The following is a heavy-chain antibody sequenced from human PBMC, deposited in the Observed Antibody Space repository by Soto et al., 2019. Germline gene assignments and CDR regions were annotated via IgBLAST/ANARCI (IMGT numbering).Heavy chain of an antibody. CDR1: GGPFSDYA. CDR3: ARDLDYYGSGNYYNRIDY. CDR2: IIPMFGTA. Sequence: QVQLVQSGAEVKKPGSSVKVSCKVSGGPFSDYAVSWVRQAPGQGLEWMGGIIPMFGTANYAQKFQGRLTITADEATTTAYMELSSLRTEDTAVYYCARDLDYYGSGNYYNRIDYWGQGTLVTVSS. D-gene: IGHD3-10*01. V-gene: IGHV1-69*01. J-gene: IGHJ4*02.